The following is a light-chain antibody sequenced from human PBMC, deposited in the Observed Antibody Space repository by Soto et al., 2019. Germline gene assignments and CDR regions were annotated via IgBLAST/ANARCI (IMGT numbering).Light chain of an antibody. CDR2: EVN. V-gene: IGLV2-23*02. CDR1: NSDVGKYDF. CDR3: CSYTSSETVV. J-gene: IGLJ3*02. Sequence: QSVLTQPASVSGTRGQSITISCTGTNSDVGKYDFVSWYQHYPDKAPKFIIYEVNKRPSGVSHRFSGSKSGSTASLTISGLQAEDEAHYYCCSYTSSETVVFGGGTKVTVL.